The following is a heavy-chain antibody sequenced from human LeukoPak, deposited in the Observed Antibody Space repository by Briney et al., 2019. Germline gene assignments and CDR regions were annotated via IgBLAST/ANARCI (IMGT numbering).Heavy chain of an antibody. Sequence: ETLSLTCNVSGASISDYYWGWIRQPPGKGLEWIGHIYSVGSPTCSPSLMSRVSISVDTSKNQFSLELSSVTAADTAVYYCARRFRTGGNLHHDAYDVWGQGTVVTVSS. J-gene: IGHJ3*01. V-gene: IGHV4-4*09. D-gene: IGHD1-14*01. CDR2: IYSVGSP. CDR1: GASISDYY. CDR3: ARRFRTGGNLHHDAYDV.